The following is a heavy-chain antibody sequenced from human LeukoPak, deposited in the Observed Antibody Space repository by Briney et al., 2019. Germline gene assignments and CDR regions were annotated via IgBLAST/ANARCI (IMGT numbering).Heavy chain of an antibody. V-gene: IGHV4-30-2*01. J-gene: IGHJ4*02. CDR3: ARGVAAAGNSFDY. Sequence: SETLSLTCTVSGGPISSGGYYWSWIRQPPGKGLEWIGYIYHSGSTYYNPSLKSRVTISVDRSKNQFSLKLSSVTAADTAVYYCARGVAAAGNSFDYWGQGTLVTVSS. D-gene: IGHD6-13*01. CDR1: GGPISSGGYY. CDR2: IYHSGST.